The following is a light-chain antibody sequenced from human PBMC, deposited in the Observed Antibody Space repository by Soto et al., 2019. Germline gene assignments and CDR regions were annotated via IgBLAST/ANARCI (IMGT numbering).Light chain of an antibody. CDR3: QKYNSAPRT. CDR2: AAS. Sequence: DIQMTQSPSSLSASLGDRGTITCRSSQGISNYLAWYQQKPGKVPKLLIYAASTLQSGVPSRFSGSGSGTDFTLTISRLQPEDVATYYCQKYNSAPRTFGQGTKVDIK. J-gene: IGKJ1*01. V-gene: IGKV1-27*01. CDR1: QGISNY.